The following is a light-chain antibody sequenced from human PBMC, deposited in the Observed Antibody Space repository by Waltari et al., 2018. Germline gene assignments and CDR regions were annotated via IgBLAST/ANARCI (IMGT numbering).Light chain of an antibody. CDR3: CSYACSYTCV. CDR2: DDN. Sequence: QSALTQPASVSGSPGQSITISCTGTSSDVGNYNVVSWYQQYPGKAPKVVIYDDNSRPSGVSHRCPCSKSGNTASLTISGVQAEDEADYYCCSYACSYTCVFGGVTKLTVL. J-gene: IGLJ3*02. CDR1: SSDVGNYNV. V-gene: IGLV2-23*01.